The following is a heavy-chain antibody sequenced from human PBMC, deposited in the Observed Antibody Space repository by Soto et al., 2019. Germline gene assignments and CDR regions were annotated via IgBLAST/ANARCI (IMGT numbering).Heavy chain of an antibody. J-gene: IGHJ4*02. V-gene: IGHV3-23*01. Sequence: EVQLLESGGGLVQPGGSLRLSCAASGFTFSSYAMSWVRQAPGKGLEWVSAISGSGGSTYYADSVKGRFTISRDNSKNTLYLQMNSLRAEDTAVYYFAKRRIWSGYYTLVDYWGQGTLVTVSS. CDR3: AKRRIWSGYYTLVDY. CDR1: GFTFSSYA. D-gene: IGHD3-3*01. CDR2: ISGSGGST.